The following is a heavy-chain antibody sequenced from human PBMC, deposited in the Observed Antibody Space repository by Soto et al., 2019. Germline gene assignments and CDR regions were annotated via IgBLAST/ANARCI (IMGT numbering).Heavy chain of an antibody. J-gene: IGHJ4*02. D-gene: IGHD6-13*01. CDR3: ARGGAAAGTDY. Sequence: PGGSLRLSCAASGFTFSSYGMHWVRQAPGKGLEWVAVIWYDGSNKYYADSVKGRFTISRDNSKNTLYLQMNSLRAEDTAVYYCARGGAAAGTDYWGQGTLVTVSS. CDR2: IWYDGSNK. CDR1: GFTFSSYG. V-gene: IGHV3-33*01.